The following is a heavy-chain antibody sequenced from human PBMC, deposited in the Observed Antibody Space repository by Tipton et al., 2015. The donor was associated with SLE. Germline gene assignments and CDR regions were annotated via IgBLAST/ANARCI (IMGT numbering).Heavy chain of an antibody. Sequence: SLRLSCAASGFTFNSYAMHWVRQAPGKGLEWVAVISYDGSNKYYADSVKGRFTISRDNSKNTLYLQMNSLRAEDTAVYYCAGGDVLGEWEPEGAFDIWGQGTMVTVSS. V-gene: IGHV3-30-3*01. CDR3: AGGDVLGEWEPEGAFDI. D-gene: IGHD3-10*01. J-gene: IGHJ3*02. CDR1: GFTFNSYA. CDR2: ISYDGSNK.